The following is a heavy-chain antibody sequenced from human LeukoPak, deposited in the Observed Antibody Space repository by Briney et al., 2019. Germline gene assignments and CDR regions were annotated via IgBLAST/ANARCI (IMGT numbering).Heavy chain of an antibody. V-gene: IGHV3-23*01. J-gene: IGHJ4*02. CDR3: AKDRGTYYYDSSGTPDY. CDR2: ISGSGGST. CDR1: GFTFSSYS. D-gene: IGHD3-22*01. Sequence: GGSLRLSCAASGFTFSSYSMNWVRQAPGKGLEWVSAISGSGGSTYYADSVKGRFTISRDNSKNTLYLQMNSLRAEDTAVYYCAKDRGTYYYDSSGTPDYWGQGTLVTVSS.